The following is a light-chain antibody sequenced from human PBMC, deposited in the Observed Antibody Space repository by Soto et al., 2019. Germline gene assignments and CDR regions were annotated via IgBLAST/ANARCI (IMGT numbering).Light chain of an antibody. CDR3: QQYGYSRT. Sequence: EIVLTQSPGTLSLSPMEIAALSFRASQSVSSNLAWYQQRPGQAPRLLIYGSSSRATDIPDRFSGSGSGTDFTLTISTLETEDFAIYYCQQYGYSRTFGQGTKVDIK. CDR1: QSVSSN. V-gene: IGKV3-20*01. CDR2: GSS. J-gene: IGKJ1*01.